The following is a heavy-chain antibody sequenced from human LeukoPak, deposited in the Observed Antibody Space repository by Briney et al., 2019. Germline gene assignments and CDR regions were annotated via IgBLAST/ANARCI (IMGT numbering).Heavy chain of an antibody. V-gene: IGHV1-69*04. D-gene: IGHD6-19*01. J-gene: IGHJ4*02. Sequence: GASVKVSCKASGGTFSSYAIRWVRPAPGQGLAWMGRIIPILGIANYAQKFQGRVTITADKSTSTAYMELSSLRSEDTAVYYCARCIAVASTCLGDYWGQGTLVTVSS. CDR1: GGTFSSYA. CDR3: ARCIAVASTCLGDY. CDR2: IIPILGIA.